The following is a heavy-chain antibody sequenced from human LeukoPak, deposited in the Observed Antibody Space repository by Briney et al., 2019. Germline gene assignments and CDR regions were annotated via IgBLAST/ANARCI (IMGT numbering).Heavy chain of an antibody. Sequence: SETLSLTCTVSGGSISSGGYYWSWIRQHPGKGLEWIGYIYYSGSTYYNPSLKSRVTISVDTSKNQFSLKLSSVTAADTAVYYCARENRKSSDVYDSSGYFPYYYYGMDVWGQGTTVTVSS. CDR2: IYYSGST. J-gene: IGHJ6*02. CDR1: GGSISSGGYY. CDR3: ARENRKSSDVYDSSGYFPYYYYGMDV. D-gene: IGHD3-22*01. V-gene: IGHV4-31*03.